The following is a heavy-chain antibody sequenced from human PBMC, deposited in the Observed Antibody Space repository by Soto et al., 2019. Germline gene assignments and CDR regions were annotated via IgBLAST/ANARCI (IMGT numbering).Heavy chain of an antibody. Sequence: SETLSLTCTVSGGSISSGDYYWSWIRQPPGKGLEWIGYIYYSGSTYYNPSLKSRVTISVDTSKNQFSLKLSSVTAADTAVYYCARVPYYYDSSGYPHFDYWGQGTLVTVSS. D-gene: IGHD3-22*01. CDR1: GGSISSGDYY. CDR3: ARVPYYYDSSGYPHFDY. CDR2: IYYSGST. V-gene: IGHV4-30-4*01. J-gene: IGHJ4*02.